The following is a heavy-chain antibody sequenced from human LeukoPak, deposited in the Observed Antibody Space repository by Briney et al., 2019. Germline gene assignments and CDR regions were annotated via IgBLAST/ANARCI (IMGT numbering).Heavy chain of an antibody. V-gene: IGHV5-51*01. CDR2: IYPGDSDT. Sequence: GASRQISGEGAGSIFSSYWSNCGRPLPGKGLEWMGSIYPGDSDTRYSPSFLVQVTISADTSITTAFLQWSSLKASDTAMYYCARRIYVGKIFDFCGQGTLVTVSS. CDR3: ARRIYVGKIFDF. CDR1: GSIFSSYW. D-gene: IGHD4-23*01. J-gene: IGHJ4*02.